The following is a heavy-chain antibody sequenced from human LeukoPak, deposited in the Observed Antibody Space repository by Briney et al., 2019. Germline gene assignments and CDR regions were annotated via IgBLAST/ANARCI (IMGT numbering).Heavy chain of an antibody. CDR1: GGTFNNSA. V-gene: IGHV1-69*05. D-gene: IGHD3/OR15-3a*01. CDR3: VRGNFGPAQWFDP. CDR2: IMPLFGTA. J-gene: IGHJ5*02. Sequence: ASVKVSCKTSGGTFNNSAISWVRQAPGQGLEWLGGIMPLFGTAGYAQKFQGRVTITKDESTRTVYLELTSLTPDDTALYYCVRGNFGPAQWFDPWGQGTLVTVSS.